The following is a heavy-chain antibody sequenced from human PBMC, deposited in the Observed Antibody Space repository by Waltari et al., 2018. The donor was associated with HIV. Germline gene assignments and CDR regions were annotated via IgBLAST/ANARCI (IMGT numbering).Heavy chain of an antibody. CDR3: ARQQYCSGGSCPYNWFDP. D-gene: IGHD2-15*01. Sequence: QLQLQESGPGLVKPSETLSLTCTVPGGSISSSSSYWGWIRQPPGKGLEWIGSIYYSGSTYYNPSLKSRVTISVDTSKNQFSLKLSSVTAADTAVYYCARQQYCSGGSCPYNWFDPWGQGTLVTVSS. V-gene: IGHV4-39*01. CDR2: IYYSGST. J-gene: IGHJ5*02. CDR1: GGSISSSSSY.